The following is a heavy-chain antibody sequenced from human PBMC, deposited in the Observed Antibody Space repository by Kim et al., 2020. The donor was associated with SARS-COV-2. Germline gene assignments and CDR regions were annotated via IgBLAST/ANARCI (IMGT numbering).Heavy chain of an antibody. Sequence: GGSLRLSCAASGFTFSRYWLHWVRQPPGKGLEWVSRIYGGGSGTCYADSVKGRFTISRDNAKNTLYLQMNSLRAEDTALYYCAKRAVDSSWRYYFVYWC. J-gene: IGHJ4*01. V-gene: IGHV3-74*01. D-gene: IGHD3-22*01. CDR3: AKRAVDSSWRYYFVY. CDR2: IYGGGSGT. CDR1: GFTFSRYW.